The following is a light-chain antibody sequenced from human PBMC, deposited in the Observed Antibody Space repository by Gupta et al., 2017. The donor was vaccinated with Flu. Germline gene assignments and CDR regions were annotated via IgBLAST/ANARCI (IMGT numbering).Light chain of an antibody. Sequence: DIVMTQSQLSLPVTPGEPASISCRSSQSLLHSNGYNYLDWYLQKPGQSPQLLIYLGSNRASGVPDRFSGSGSGTDFTLKISRVEAEDVGVYYCMQALQTLFGQGTRLEIK. V-gene: IGKV2-28*01. CDR3: MQALQTL. J-gene: IGKJ5*01. CDR1: QSLLHSNGYNY. CDR2: LGS.